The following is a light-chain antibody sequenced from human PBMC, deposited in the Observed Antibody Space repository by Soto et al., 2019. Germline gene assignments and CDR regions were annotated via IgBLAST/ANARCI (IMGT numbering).Light chain of an antibody. CDR3: QQYGDWPPET. J-gene: IGKJ2*01. CDR1: QSVSRN. Sequence: EVVLTQSPATLSVSPGDRSTLSCRASQSVSRNLAWYQQKPGQAPRLLIYGASTRATGVPARFSGSGSATEFSLSISSLQSDDVAVYYCQQYGDWPPETFGQGTKLEIK. V-gene: IGKV3-15*01. CDR2: GAS.